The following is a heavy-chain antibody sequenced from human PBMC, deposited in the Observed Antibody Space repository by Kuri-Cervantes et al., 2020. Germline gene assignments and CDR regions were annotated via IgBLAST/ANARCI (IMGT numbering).Heavy chain of an antibody. V-gene: IGHV6-1*01. J-gene: IGHJ4*02. D-gene: IGHD6-19*01. Sequence: SETLSLTCAISGDSVPSSTAAWNWLRQSPSRGLEWLGRTYYRSTWYNDYAVSVKSRITINPDTSKNQFSLQLNSVTPEDTAVYYCARDPSSGLRYYFDYWGQGTLVTVSS. CDR2: TYYRSTWYN. CDR1: GDSVPSSTAA. CDR3: ARDPSSGLRYYFDY.